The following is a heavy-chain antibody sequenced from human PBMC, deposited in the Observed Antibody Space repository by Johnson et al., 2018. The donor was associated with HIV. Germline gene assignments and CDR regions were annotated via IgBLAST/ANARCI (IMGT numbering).Heavy chain of an antibody. Sequence: VQLVESGGGLVQPGGSLRLSCAASGITVSSNYMSWVRQAPGKGLEWVSLIFSVGNTYYADSVQGRFTISRDNSNNMVYLQMDSLRPEDTAVYYCARDGRDLVTRGAFDIWGQGTMVTVSS. V-gene: IGHV3-66*02. CDR3: ARDGRDLVTRGAFDI. CDR2: IFSVGNT. J-gene: IGHJ3*02. D-gene: IGHD5-18*01. CDR1: GITVSSNY.